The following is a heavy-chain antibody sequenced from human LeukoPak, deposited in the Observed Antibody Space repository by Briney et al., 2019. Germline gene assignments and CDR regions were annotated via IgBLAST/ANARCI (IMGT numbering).Heavy chain of an antibody. D-gene: IGHD2-2*01. CDR3: ARAVDIVVVPAAMVFDY. Sequence: SETLSLTCTVSGGSISSSSHYWGWIRQPPGKGLEWIGSIYYSGSTYYNPSLKSRVTISVDTSKNQFSLKLSSVTAADTAVYYCARAVDIVVVPAAMVFDYWGQGTLVTVSS. J-gene: IGHJ4*02. V-gene: IGHV4-39*01. CDR1: GGSISSSSHY. CDR2: IYYSGST.